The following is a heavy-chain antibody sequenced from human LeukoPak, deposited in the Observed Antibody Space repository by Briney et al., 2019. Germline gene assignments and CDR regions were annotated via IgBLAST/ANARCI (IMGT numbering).Heavy chain of an antibody. CDR3: WGGYGGGEVSDY. Sequence: GGSLTLSCALSGLTLSSYAMSWVRQAPGGGLEWGTDIRGSGGSTYYADSVKGRFTNSRDKSKNTLDLQMNSLRAEDTAVYYCWGGYGGGEVSDYWGQGTLVTVSS. V-gene: IGHV3-23*01. CDR2: IRGSGGST. J-gene: IGHJ4*02. CDR1: GLTLSSYA. D-gene: IGHD4-23*01.